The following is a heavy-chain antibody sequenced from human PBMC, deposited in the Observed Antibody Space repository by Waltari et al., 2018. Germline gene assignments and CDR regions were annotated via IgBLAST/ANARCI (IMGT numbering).Heavy chain of an antibody. CDR3: ATGASVDCSSTSCSFDY. V-gene: IGHV1-24*01. J-gene: IGHJ4*02. CDR1: GGTFSSYA. D-gene: IGHD2-2*01. Sequence: QVQLVQSGAEVTKPGSSVTVSCKASGGTFSSYAISWVRPAPGKGLEWMGGFDPEDGETIYAQKFQGRVTMTEDTSTDTAYMELSSLRSEDTAVYYCATGASVDCSSTSCSFDYWGQGTLVTVSS. CDR2: FDPEDGET.